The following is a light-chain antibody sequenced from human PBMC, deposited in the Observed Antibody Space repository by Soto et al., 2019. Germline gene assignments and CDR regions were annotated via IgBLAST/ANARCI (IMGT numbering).Light chain of an antibody. CDR3: CSYAGSSTFHVV. Sequence: QSALTQPASVSGSPGQSITISCTGTSSDVGSYNLVSWYQQHPGKAPKLMIYEGSKRPSGVSNRFSGSNSGNMASLTISGLQAEDEADYYCCSYAGSSTFHVVFGGGTKLTVL. CDR1: SSDVGSYNL. J-gene: IGLJ2*01. V-gene: IGLV2-23*03. CDR2: EGS.